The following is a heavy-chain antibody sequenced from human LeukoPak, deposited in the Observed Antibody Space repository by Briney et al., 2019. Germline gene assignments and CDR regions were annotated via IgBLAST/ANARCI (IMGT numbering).Heavy chain of an antibody. CDR3: AKARLNTAMVLFDY. V-gene: IGHV3-33*06. Sequence: GGSLRLSCAASGFTFSSYGMHWVRQAPGKGLEWVAVIWYDGSNKYYADSVKGRFTISRDNSKNTLYLQMNSLRAEDTAVYYCAKARLNTAMVLFDYWGQGTLVTVSS. D-gene: IGHD5-18*01. J-gene: IGHJ4*02. CDR1: GFTFSSYG. CDR2: IWYDGSNK.